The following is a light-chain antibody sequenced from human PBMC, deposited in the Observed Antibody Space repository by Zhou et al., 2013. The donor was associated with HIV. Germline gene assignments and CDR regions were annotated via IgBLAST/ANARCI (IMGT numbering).Light chain of an antibody. Sequence: DIQMTQSPSSLSASVGDRVTITCQATQDISNNLNWYQQKPGKAPQLLIYDSSNLETGVPSRFSGSGSGTDFTFTISSLQPEDIGIYYCQHYDHPSFTFGPGTKVHIK. CDR1: QDISNN. CDR2: DSS. J-gene: IGKJ3*01. V-gene: IGKV1-33*01. CDR3: QHYDHPSFT.